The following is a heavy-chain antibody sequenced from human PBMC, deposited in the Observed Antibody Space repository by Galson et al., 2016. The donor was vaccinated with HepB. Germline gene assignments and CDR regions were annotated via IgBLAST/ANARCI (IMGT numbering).Heavy chain of an antibody. V-gene: IGHV1-46*03. CDR1: GYIFINYH. CDR2: INASNVTT. Sequence: SVKVSCKASGYIFINYHLHWVRQAPGQGLEWMGAINASNVTTKYAQKFQGRVTITRDTSTSTVYMELSRLRSEDTAVYYCARDRTVTTLLHYWGQGTLVTV. D-gene: IGHD4-17*01. CDR3: ARDRTVTTLLHY. J-gene: IGHJ4*02.